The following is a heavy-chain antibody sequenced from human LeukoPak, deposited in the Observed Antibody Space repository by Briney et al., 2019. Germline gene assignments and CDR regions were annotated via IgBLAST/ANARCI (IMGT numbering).Heavy chain of an antibody. CDR1: GFTFSNYA. V-gene: IGHV3-23*01. Sequence: PGGSLRLSCAASGFTFSNYAMSWVRQAPGKGLEWVSAISGSGEFTYYADSVKGRFTISRDNSRNTLSLQMNSLRADDTAVFYCAKCTAGNAHYPIDYWGQGALVTVSS. D-gene: IGHD3-10*01. J-gene: IGHJ4*02. CDR3: AKCTAGNAHYPIDY. CDR2: ISGSGEFT.